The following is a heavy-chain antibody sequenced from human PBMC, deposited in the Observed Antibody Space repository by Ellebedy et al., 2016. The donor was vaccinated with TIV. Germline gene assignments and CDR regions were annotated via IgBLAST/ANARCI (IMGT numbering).Heavy chain of an antibody. CDR2: IYWDDDK. J-gene: IGHJ4*02. D-gene: IGHD2-2*01. V-gene: IGHV2-5*02. Sequence: SGPTLVKPTQTLTLTCTFSGFSLSTSGVGVGWIRQPPGKALEWLALIYWDDDKRYSPSLKSRLTITKDTSKNQVVLTMTNMDPVDTATYYCAHTEVVVPAASYGYYFDYWGQGTLVTVSS. CDR3: AHTEVVVPAASYGYYFDY. CDR1: GFSLSTSGVG.